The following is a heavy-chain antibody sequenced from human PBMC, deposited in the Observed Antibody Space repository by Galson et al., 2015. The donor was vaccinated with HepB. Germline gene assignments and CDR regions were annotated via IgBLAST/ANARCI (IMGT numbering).Heavy chain of an antibody. CDR1: GFTFSGYA. CDR3: ASHIY. V-gene: IGHV3-30*04. CDR2: ISNDGSNR. J-gene: IGHJ4*02. Sequence: SLRLSCAAPGFTFSGYAMHWVRQAPGKGLEWVAVISNDGSNRYYADSVKGRFTISRDNSKNTLYMQMNSLRAEDTAVYYCASHIYWGQGTLVTVAS.